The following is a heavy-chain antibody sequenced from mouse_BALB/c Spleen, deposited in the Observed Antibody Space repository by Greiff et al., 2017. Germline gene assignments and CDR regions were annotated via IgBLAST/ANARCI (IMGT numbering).Heavy chain of an antibody. Sequence: QVQLKQSGAELARPGASVKLSCKASGYTFTSYWMQWVKQRPGQGLEWIGAIYPGDGDTRYTQKFKGKATLTADKSSSTAYMQRSSLASEDSAVYYCARGDDAGFADWGQGTLVTVSA. D-gene: IGHD2-12*01. J-gene: IGHJ3*01. CDR1: GYTFTSYW. CDR3: ARGDDAGFAD. CDR2: IYPGDGDT. V-gene: IGHV1-87*01.